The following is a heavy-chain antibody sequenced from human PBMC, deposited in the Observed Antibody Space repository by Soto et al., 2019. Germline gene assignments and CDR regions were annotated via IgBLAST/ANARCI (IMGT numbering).Heavy chain of an antibody. CDR1: GYTFTSYY. CDR2: INPSGGST. D-gene: IGHD2-2*02. V-gene: IGHV1-46*01. Sequence: ASVKVSCKATGYTFTSYYMHWLRQAPGQGLEWMGIINPSGGSTSYAQKFQGRVTMTRDTSTSTVYMELSSLRSEDTAVYYCARGYCSSTSCYIGAFDIWGQGTMVTVSS. CDR3: ARGYCSSTSCYIGAFDI. J-gene: IGHJ3*02.